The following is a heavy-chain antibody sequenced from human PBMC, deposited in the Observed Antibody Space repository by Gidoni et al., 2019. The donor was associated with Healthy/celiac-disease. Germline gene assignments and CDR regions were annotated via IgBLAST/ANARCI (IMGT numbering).Heavy chain of an antibody. CDR3: ARRTTVTTDAYFDY. Sequence: QVQLVQSGAEVKKPGASVKVSCKAAGDTFTSYYMHWVRQAPGQGLEWMGIINPSGGSTSYAQKFQGRVTMTRDTSTSTVYMELSSLRSDDTAVYYCARRTTVTTDAYFDYWGQGTLVTVSS. V-gene: IGHV1-46*01. CDR2: INPSGGST. CDR1: GDTFTSYY. J-gene: IGHJ4*02. D-gene: IGHD4-17*01.